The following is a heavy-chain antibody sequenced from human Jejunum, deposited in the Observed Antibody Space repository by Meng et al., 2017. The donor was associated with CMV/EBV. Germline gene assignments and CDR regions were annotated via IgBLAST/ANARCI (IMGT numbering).Heavy chain of an antibody. CDR1: GASISTYY. J-gene: IGHJ4*02. V-gene: IGHV4-4*07. Sequence: QWKLQEAGHVLVNPPETLSLTCTVSGASISTYYWSWIRQPAGKGLEWIGRIYASGSANYNPSLKSRVTMSVDTSKNQLSLNLRSVTAADTAVYYCATYKSGRIYFDYWGQGTLVTVSS. D-gene: IGHD3-10*01. CDR3: ATYKSGRIYFDY. CDR2: IYASGSA.